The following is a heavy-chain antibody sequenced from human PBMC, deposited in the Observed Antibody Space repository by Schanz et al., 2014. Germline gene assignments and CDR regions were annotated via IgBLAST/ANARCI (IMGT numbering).Heavy chain of an antibody. CDR1: GFTFSSYG. V-gene: IGHV3-30*03. CDR2: MSYDGSIK. J-gene: IGHJ5*02. Sequence: QVQLVESGGGVVQPGRSLRLSCAASGFTFSSYGMHWVRQAPGKGLEWVAAMSYDGSIKYYGDSVKGRFTISRDNSKNTLYLQMNSLRAEDTAVYYGARALEGYDGGGGGFDPWGQGTLVTVSS. D-gene: IGHD2-21*01. CDR3: ARALEGYDGGGGGFDP.